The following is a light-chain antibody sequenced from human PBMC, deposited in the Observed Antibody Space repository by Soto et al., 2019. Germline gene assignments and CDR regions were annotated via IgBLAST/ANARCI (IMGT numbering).Light chain of an antibody. Sequence: NFILTQPHSVSESPGKTVTISCTRSSGSIASNYVQWYQQRPGSAPTTVIYEDNQRPSGVPDRFSGSIDSSSNSASLTISGLKTEDEADYYCQSYDGAWVFGGGT. CDR1: SGSIASNY. V-gene: IGLV6-57*04. CDR3: QSYDGAWV. J-gene: IGLJ3*02. CDR2: EDN.